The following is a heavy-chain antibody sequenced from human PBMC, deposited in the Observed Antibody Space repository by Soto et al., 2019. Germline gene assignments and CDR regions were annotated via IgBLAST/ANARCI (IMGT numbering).Heavy chain of an antibody. V-gene: IGHV4-30-4*01. CDR2: IYYSGST. CDR3: ARVVKTLRYYCHSRDHHYSLDF. J-gene: IGHJ4*02. CDR1: GGSISTGDYY. Sequence: SETLSLPCTVSGGSISTGDYYWSWIRQPPGKGLQWIGYIYYSGSTHYNPSLKSRVTISVDTAKNQFSLKLNSVPAADTAVYYCARVVKTLRYYCHSRDHHYSLDFCAQGALVTVSS. D-gene: IGHD3-22*01.